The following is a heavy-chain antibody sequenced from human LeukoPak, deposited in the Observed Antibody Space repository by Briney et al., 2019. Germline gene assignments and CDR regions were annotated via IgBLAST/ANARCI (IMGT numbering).Heavy chain of an antibody. CDR3: VRDSGSGSYGIGY. D-gene: IGHD1-26*01. CDR1: GFTFSSYS. J-gene: IGHJ4*02. Sequence: GGSLRLSCAASGFTFSSYSMNWVRQAPGKGLEWVSYIRSSSSTIYYADSVKGRFTISRDNAKNSLYLQMNSLRVEDTAVYYCVRDSGSGSYGIGYWGQGTLVTVSS. CDR2: IRSSSSTI. V-gene: IGHV3-48*01.